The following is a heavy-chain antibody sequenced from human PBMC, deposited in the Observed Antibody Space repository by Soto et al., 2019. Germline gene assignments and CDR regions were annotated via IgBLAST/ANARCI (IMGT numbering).Heavy chain of an antibody. CDR2: IYTSGST. CDR3: ARVEVRGVMASWYYGTDV. V-gene: IGHV4-4*07. Sequence: SETLSLTCTVSGGSISSYHWSWIRQPAGKGLEWIGRIYTSGSTNYNPSLKSRVTMSVDTSKNQFSLKLSSVTAADTAVYYCARVEVRGVMASWYYGTDVWGHRTTVTV. CDR1: GGSISSYH. J-gene: IGHJ6*02. D-gene: IGHD3-10*01.